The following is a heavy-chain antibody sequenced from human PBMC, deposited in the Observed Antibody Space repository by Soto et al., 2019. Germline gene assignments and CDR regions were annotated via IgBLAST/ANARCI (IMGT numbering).Heavy chain of an antibody. CDR1: GGTFSSYA. Sequence: QVQLVQSGAEVKKPGSSVKVSCKASGGTFSSYAISWVRQAPGQGLEWMGGIIPIFGTANYAQKCQGRVTITADESTSTAYMELSSLRSADTAVYYCASPTTPPDYYYGMDVWGQGTTVTVSS. D-gene: IGHD1-7*01. CDR2: IIPIFGTA. CDR3: ASPTTPPDYYYGMDV. J-gene: IGHJ6*02. V-gene: IGHV1-69*12.